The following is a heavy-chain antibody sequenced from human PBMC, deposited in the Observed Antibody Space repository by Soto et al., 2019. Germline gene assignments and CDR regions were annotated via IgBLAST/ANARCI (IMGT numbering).Heavy chain of an antibody. D-gene: IGHD5-12*01. V-gene: IGHV3-30-3*01. Sequence: QVPLVESGGGVVQPGRSLRLSCAASGFTFSSYAMHWVRQAPGKGLEWVAVISYDGSNKYYADSVKGRFTISRDNSKNTLYLQMNSLRAEDTAVYYCARASPNRWLQLDYWGQGTLVTVSS. CDR2: ISYDGSNK. J-gene: IGHJ4*02. CDR3: ARASPNRWLQLDY. CDR1: GFTFSSYA.